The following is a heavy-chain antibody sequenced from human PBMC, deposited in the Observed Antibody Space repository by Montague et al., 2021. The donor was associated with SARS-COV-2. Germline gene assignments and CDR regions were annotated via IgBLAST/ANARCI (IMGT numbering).Heavy chain of an antibody. CDR2: IYRGGSP. D-gene: IGHD1-20*01. Sequence: TLSLTCSVSGDSLSSGSYYWSWIRQPAGKGLEWIGRIYRGGSPXYNPSLKSRVTISGDMSKNQFSLNVSFVTAADTAVYYCTRDPITGTTGTIYNYYGMDVWGQGTTVTVSS. J-gene: IGHJ6*02. V-gene: IGHV4-61*02. CDR1: GDSLSSGSYY. CDR3: TRDPITGTTGTIYNYYGMDV.